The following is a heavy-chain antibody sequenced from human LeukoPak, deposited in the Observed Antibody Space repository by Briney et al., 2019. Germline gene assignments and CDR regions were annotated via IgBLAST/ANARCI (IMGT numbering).Heavy chain of an antibody. V-gene: IGHV1-2*02. CDR2: INPNSGGT. J-gene: IGHJ4*02. D-gene: IGHD6-13*01. CDR1: GYTLTGYY. CDR3: ARDPSSSWYGGFDY. Sequence: GASVKVSCKASGYTLTGYYMHWVRQAPGQGLEWMGWINPNSGGTNYAQKFQGRVTMTRDTSISTAYMELSRLRSDDTAVYYCARDPSSSWYGGFDYWGQGTLVTVSS.